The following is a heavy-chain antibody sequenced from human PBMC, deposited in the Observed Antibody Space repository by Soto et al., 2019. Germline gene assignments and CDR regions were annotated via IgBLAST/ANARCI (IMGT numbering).Heavy chain of an antibody. Sequence: SETLSLTCAVYGGSFGGHSWTWIRQSPGKGLEWIGDINHSGRVNYSPSLKSRVTISLDTSKNQFSLTLSAVTAADTAMYYCSTRAYDTNGYYRFDPWGQGTLVTVSS. CDR3: STRAYDTNGYYRFDP. J-gene: IGHJ5*01. CDR1: GGSFGGHS. CDR2: INHSGRV. V-gene: IGHV4-34*01. D-gene: IGHD3-22*01.